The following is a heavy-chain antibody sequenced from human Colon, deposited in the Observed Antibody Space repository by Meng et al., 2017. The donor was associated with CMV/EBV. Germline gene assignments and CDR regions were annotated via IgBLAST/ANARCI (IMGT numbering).Heavy chain of an antibody. V-gene: IGHV4-34*01. CDR3: ARGMVVIAPWFDA. D-gene: IGHD2-21*01. CDR1: GGSFSGYH. Sequence: CTLDGGSFSGYHWHWFRQTPQRGLEWIGHVSGGGSSDSNPSLKSRVTISLDTSKNQFSLRLTSVTVADTGVYYCARGMVVIAPWFDAWGHGTLVTVSS. J-gene: IGHJ5*01. CDR2: VSGGGSS.